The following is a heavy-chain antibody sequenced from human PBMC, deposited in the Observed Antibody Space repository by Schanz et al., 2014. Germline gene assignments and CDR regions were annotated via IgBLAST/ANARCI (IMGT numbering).Heavy chain of an antibody. D-gene: IGHD3-16*02. CDR1: GFTFSSYG. V-gene: IGHV3-23*04. J-gene: IGHJ4*02. Sequence: VQLVESGGGLVKPGGSLRLSCTASGFTFSSYGMHWVRQAPGKGLEWVSGISGSGVITYYEDSVKGRFTISRDNSKNTLYLQMNSLRAEDAAIYYCAKYRYSVFDFDYWGQGTLVTVSS. CDR2: ISGSGVIT. CDR3: AKYRYSVFDFDY.